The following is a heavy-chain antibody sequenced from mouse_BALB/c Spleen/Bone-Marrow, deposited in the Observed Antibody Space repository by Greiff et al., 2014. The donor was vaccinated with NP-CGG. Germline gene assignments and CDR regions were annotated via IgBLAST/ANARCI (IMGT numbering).Heavy chain of an antibody. Sequence: VQLKESGGGLVQPGGSLKPSCAASGFDFSRYWMTWVRQAPGKGLEWIGEIDPASSTINYTPSLKDKFIIPRDNAKNTLYLQMSKVRSEDTALYYCAKNYYYGYVAYWGQGTLVTVSA. D-gene: IGHD1-2*01. CDR2: IDPASSTI. CDR3: AKNYYYGYVAY. J-gene: IGHJ3*01. V-gene: IGHV4-1*02. CDR1: GFDFSRYW.